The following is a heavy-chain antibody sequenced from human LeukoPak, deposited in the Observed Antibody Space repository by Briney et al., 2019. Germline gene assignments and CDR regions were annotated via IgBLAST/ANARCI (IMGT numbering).Heavy chain of an antibody. Sequence: SETLSLTCAVYGGSSSGYYWSWIRQPPGKGLEWIGEINHSGSTNYNPSLKSRVTISVDTSKNQFSLKLSSVTAADTAVYYCARGSSKWIVVTAAMNWFDPWGQGTLVTVSS. CDR2: INHSGST. J-gene: IGHJ5*02. CDR1: GGSSSGYY. V-gene: IGHV4-34*01. CDR3: ARGSSKWIVVTAAMNWFDP. D-gene: IGHD2-2*01.